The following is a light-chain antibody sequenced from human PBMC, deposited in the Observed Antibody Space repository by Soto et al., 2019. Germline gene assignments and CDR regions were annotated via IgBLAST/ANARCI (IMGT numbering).Light chain of an antibody. CDR1: QSVSSN. Sequence: ETVMTQSPAALSVSPGERATLSCRASQSVSSNVAWYQQTPGQAPRLLIYGASTRAAGIPDRFSGSGSGTEFTITISSLQSEDFAVYYCQQYNNWPPVTFGQGTRLDIK. CDR2: GAS. V-gene: IGKV3-15*01. J-gene: IGKJ5*01. CDR3: QQYNNWPPVT.